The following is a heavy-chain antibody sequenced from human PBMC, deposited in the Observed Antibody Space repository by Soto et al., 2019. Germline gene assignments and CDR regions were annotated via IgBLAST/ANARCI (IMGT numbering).Heavy chain of an antibody. CDR1: GFSFSTYA. D-gene: IGHD3-10*01. Sequence: GGSLRLSCTPSGFSFSTYAFSWVRQAPGKGLEWVSAVFDTGGTTYYADSVRGRFTISRDNSKNTLYLQMNSLRAEDTAVYYCARDRGGDLKAFDIWGQGTMGTVSS. CDR2: VFDTGGTT. J-gene: IGHJ3*02. CDR3: ARDRGGDLKAFDI. V-gene: IGHV3-23*01.